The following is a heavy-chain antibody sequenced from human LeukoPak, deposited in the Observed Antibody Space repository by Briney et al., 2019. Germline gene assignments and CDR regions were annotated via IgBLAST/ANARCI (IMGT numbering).Heavy chain of an antibody. CDR2: ISDSGEVT. J-gene: IGHJ5*02. V-gene: IGHV3-23*01. Sequence: GGSLRLSCGVSGFTFSDYGMSWVRQAPGQGLEWVASISDSGEVTFKADSVKGRFTISRDNSKNALYRQMNYLRSEDTAVYYCAKGASYYSFDPWGQGTQVAVSS. CDR3: AKGASYYSFDP. D-gene: IGHD3-10*01. CDR1: GFTFSDYG.